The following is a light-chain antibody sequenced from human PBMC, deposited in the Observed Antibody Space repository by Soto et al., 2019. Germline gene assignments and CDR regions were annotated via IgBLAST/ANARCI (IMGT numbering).Light chain of an antibody. V-gene: IGKV1-5*01. Sequence: DIHITQSPSTLSASLGDTVTVTCRASHSISAWLAWYQQKPGKAPKLLIYDASTLESGVPSRFSGSGSGTEFTLTINSLQPDDFATYYCQQYNSYSWTFGQGTKVDI. CDR1: HSISAW. CDR2: DAS. CDR3: QQYNSYSWT. J-gene: IGKJ1*01.